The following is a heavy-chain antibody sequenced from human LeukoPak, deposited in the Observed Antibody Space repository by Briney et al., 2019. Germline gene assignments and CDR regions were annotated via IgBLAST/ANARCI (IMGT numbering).Heavy chain of an antibody. CDR1: GGTFSSYT. D-gene: IGHD3-3*01. Sequence: ASVKVSCKASGGTFSSYTISWVRQAPGQGLEWMGRIIPILGIANYAQKFQGRVTITADKSTSTAHMELSSLRSEDTAVYYCARVEWTTTLITPDAFDIWGQGTMVTVSS. J-gene: IGHJ3*02. V-gene: IGHV1-69*02. CDR3: ARVEWTTTLITPDAFDI. CDR2: IIPILGIA.